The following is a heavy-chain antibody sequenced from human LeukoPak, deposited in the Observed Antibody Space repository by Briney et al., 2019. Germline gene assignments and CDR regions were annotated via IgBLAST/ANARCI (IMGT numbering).Heavy chain of an antibody. J-gene: IGHJ3*02. Sequence: PSETLSLTCTVSGGSISSYYWSWIRQPPGKGLEWIGYIYYSGSTNYNPSLKSRVTISVDTSKNHFSLKLSSGTAADTAVYYCARLRIDAFDIWGQGTMVTVSS. CDR1: GGSISSYY. V-gene: IGHV4-59*01. CDR3: ARLRIDAFDI. CDR2: IYYSGST.